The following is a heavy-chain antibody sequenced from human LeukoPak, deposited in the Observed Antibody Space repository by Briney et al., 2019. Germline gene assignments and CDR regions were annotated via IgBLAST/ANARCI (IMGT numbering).Heavy chain of an antibody. CDR3: ARGPFDP. V-gene: IGHV3-30-3*01. J-gene: IGHJ5*02. CDR2: ISYDGSNK. CDR1: GFTFSSYA. Sequence: GRSLRLSCAASGFTFSSYAMHWVRQAPGKGLEWVAVISYDGSNKYYADSVKGRFTISRDNSKNTPYLQMNSLRAEDTAVYYCARGPFDPWGQGTLVTVSS.